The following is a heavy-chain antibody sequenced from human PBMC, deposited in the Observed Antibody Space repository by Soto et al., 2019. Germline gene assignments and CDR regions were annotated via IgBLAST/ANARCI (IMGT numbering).Heavy chain of an antibody. CDR2: ISSGGATT. J-gene: IGHJ4*02. CDR1: GFTFSSYG. CDR3: ARDSDGIFGVVINGGYFDY. V-gene: IGHV3-48*02. D-gene: IGHD3-3*01. Sequence: GGSLRLSCAASGFTFSSYGMTWVRQAPGKGLEWVSKISSGGATTYYADSVKDRFTISRDNAKNLLYLQMSSLRDEDTAVYYCARDSDGIFGVVINGGYFDYWGQGSLVTVSS.